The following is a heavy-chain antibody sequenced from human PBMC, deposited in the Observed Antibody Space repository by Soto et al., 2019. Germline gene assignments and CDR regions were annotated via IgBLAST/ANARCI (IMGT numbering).Heavy chain of an antibody. Sequence: PSATLALTCTVSGGSISSGDYYWSWIRQPPGKGLEWIGYIYYSGSTYYNPSLKSRVTISVDTSKNQFSLKLSSVTAADTAVYYCASYDSSGYYRGFDYWGQGTLVTVSS. CDR1: GGSISSGDYY. J-gene: IGHJ4*02. D-gene: IGHD3-22*01. V-gene: IGHV4-30-4*01. CDR2: IYYSGST. CDR3: ASYDSSGYYRGFDY.